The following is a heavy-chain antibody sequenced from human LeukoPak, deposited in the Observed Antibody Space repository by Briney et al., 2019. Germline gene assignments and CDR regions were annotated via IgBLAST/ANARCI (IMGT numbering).Heavy chain of an antibody. Sequence: ASVRVSCKASGYTFIRYAMNWVRQAPGQGLEWMGWINTNTGNPTYAQGFTGRFVFSLDTSVSTAYLQISSLKAEDTAVYYCARTRDGSGRKIDYWGQGTLVTVSS. D-gene: IGHD3-10*01. V-gene: IGHV7-4-1*02. CDR1: GYTFIRYA. CDR3: ARTRDGSGRKIDY. J-gene: IGHJ4*02. CDR2: INTNTGNP.